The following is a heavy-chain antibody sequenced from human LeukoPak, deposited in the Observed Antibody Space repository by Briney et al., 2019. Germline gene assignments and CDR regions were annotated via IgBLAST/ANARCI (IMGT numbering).Heavy chain of an antibody. V-gene: IGHV3-30*02. Sequence: PGGSLRLSCAASGFTFSSYGMHWVRQAPGKGLEWVAFIRYDGSNKYYADSVKGRFTISRDNSKNTLFLQMNSLTAEDTAVYYCTKHASYYYGSGDDYWGQGTLVTVSS. CDR3: TKHASYYYGSGDDY. J-gene: IGHJ4*02. D-gene: IGHD3-10*01. CDR1: GFTFSSYG. CDR2: IRYDGSNK.